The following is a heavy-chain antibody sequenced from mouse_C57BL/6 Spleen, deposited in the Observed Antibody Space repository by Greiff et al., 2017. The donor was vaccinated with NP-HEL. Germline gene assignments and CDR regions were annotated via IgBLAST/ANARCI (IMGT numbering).Heavy chain of an antibody. J-gene: IGHJ2*01. Sequence: VQLQQSGPGLVKPSQSLSLTCSVTGYSITSGYYWNWIRQFPGNKLEWMGYISYDGSNNYNPSLKNRISITRDTSKNQFFLKLNSVTTEDTATYYCARERYDYDRGYYFDYWGQGTTLTVSS. CDR1: GYSITSGYY. CDR2: ISYDGSN. V-gene: IGHV3-6*01. CDR3: ARERYDYDRGYYFDY. D-gene: IGHD2-4*01.